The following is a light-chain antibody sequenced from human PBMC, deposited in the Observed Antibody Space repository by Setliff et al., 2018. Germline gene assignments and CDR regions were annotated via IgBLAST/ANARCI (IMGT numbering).Light chain of an antibody. CDR3: CAYTGSSTYV. Sequence: QPAAVSGSPGQSIAISCTGTSSDVGSYDLVSWYQQHPGTAPKLIISDVNNRPSGVSNRFSGSKSGNTASLTISGLQAEDEAAYYCCAYTGSSTYVFGTGTKVTVL. CDR1: SSDVGSYDL. CDR2: DVN. V-gene: IGLV2-14*01. J-gene: IGLJ1*01.